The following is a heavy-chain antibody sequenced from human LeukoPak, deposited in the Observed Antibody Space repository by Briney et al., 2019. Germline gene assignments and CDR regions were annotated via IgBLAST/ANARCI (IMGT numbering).Heavy chain of an antibody. D-gene: IGHD3-22*01. J-gene: IGHJ3*02. V-gene: IGHV3-15*01. CDR2: IKSKTDGGTT. Sequence: PGGSLRLSCAASGFTFSNAWMSWVRQAPGKGLEWVGRIKSKTDGGTTGYAAPVKGRFTISRDDSKNTLYLQMNSLKTEDTAVYYCTTAVGGFQYYDSSGRRAFDIWGQGTMVTVSS. CDR3: TTAVGGFQYYDSSGRRAFDI. CDR1: GFTFSNAW.